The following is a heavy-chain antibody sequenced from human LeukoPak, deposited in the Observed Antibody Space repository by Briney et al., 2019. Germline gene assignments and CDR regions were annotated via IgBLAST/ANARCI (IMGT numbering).Heavy chain of an antibody. J-gene: IGHJ6*03. V-gene: IGHV3-30*02. D-gene: IGHD3-3*01. CDR1: GFTFSSYG. Sequence: GGSLRLSCAASGFTFSSYGMHWVRQAPGKGLEWVAFIRYDGSNKYYADSVKGRFTISRDNSKNTLYLQMNSLRAEDTAVYYCAKAPTYYDFWSGPSASYMDVWGKGTTVTVSS. CDR2: IRYDGSNK. CDR3: AKAPTYYDFWSGPSASYMDV.